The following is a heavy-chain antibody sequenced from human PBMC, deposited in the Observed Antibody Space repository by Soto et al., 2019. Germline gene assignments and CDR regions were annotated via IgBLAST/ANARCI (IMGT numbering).Heavy chain of an antibody. D-gene: IGHD1-20*01. CDR1: GGSISSGDDF. J-gene: IGHJ6*02. CDR2: IYYSGNT. CDR3: ARDRAKWKDYYYSGMDV. V-gene: IGHV4-30-4*01. Sequence: QVQLQESGPGLVKPSQTLSLTCTVSGGSISSGDDFWTWIRQPPGKGLEWIGYIYYSGNTYYNPSLKRRLTMSVDTSKNQFSLKLSSVTAADTAVYYCARDRAKWKDYYYSGMDVWGQGTTVTVSS.